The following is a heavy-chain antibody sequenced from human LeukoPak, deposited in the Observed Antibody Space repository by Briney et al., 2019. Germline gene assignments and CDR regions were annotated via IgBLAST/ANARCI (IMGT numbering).Heavy chain of an antibody. D-gene: IGHD3-16*02. CDR2: IYYSGST. Sequence: SETLSLTCTVSGGSISNKYWSWIRQPPGKGLEWIGYIYYSGSTNYNPSLKSRVTILVDTSKNQFSLKLSSVTAADTAVYYCARGGYDYVWGSYRDNWFDPWGQGTLVTVSS. CDR3: ARGGYDYVWGSYRDNWFDP. CDR1: GGSISNKY. V-gene: IGHV4-59*12. J-gene: IGHJ5*02.